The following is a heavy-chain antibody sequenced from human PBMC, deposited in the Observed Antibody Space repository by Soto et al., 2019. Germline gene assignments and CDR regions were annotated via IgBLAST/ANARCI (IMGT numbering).Heavy chain of an antibody. CDR1: GFTFSSYW. CDR2: IKPDGSEK. J-gene: IGHJ3*02. CDR3: ARGDVDDSSGPFSDAFDI. D-gene: IGHD3-22*01. Sequence: GGSLRLSFAASGFTFSSYWMSWVRQAPGKGLEWVANIKPDGSEKYYVDSVKGRFAMSRDNAKNSLYLQMNSLRAEDTAVYYCARGDVDDSSGPFSDAFDIWGQGTMVTVSS. V-gene: IGHV3-7*04.